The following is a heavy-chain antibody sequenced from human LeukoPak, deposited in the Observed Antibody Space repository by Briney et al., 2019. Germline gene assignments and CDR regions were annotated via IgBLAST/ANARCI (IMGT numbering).Heavy chain of an antibody. Sequence: ASVKVSCKASGYTFTGYYMHWVRQAPGQGLEWMGWMNPNSGNTGYAQKFQGRVTITRNTSISTAYMELSSLRSEDTAVYYCARGGDPYYFDYWGQGTLVTVSS. V-gene: IGHV1-8*03. CDR1: GYTFTGYY. CDR2: MNPNSGNT. CDR3: ARGGDPYYFDY. D-gene: IGHD2-21*01. J-gene: IGHJ4*02.